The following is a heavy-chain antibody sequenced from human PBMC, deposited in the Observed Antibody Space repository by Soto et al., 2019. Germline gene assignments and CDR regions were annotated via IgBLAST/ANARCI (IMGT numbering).Heavy chain of an antibody. Sequence: ASVEVSCKASGYTFTSYCISWVRQAPGQGLEWMGWISAYNGNTNYAQKLQGRVTMTTDTSTSTAYMELRSLRSDDTAVYYCARASKGGYSYGYNYWGQGTLVTVSS. CDR1: GYTFTSYC. D-gene: IGHD5-18*01. CDR3: ARASKGGYSYGYNY. CDR2: ISAYNGNT. J-gene: IGHJ4*02. V-gene: IGHV1-18*01.